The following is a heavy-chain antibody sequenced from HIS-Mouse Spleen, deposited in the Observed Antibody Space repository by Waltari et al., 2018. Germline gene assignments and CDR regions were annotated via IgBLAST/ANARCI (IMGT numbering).Heavy chain of an antibody. Sequence: QVQLQESGQGLVKPSGTLSLPCTVSGGSISRSYWSWFRQPPGKGLEWIGYYSGSTNYNPSLKSRVTISVDTSKNQFSLKLSSVTAADTAVYYCARASRDLLLPRYFDLWGRGTLVTVSS. V-gene: IGHV4-59*01. CDR2: YYSGST. CDR1: GGSISRSY. CDR3: ARASRDLLLPRYFDL. J-gene: IGHJ2*01.